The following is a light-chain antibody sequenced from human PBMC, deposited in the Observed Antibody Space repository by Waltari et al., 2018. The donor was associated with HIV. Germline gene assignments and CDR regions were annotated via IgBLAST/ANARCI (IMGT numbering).Light chain of an antibody. CDR2: WAS. CDR3: QQYYTTPLT. Sequence: DIVMTQSPDSLAVSLGERATINCKFSQSILYSSSNKNYLAWYQQKPGQPPKLLIYWASTREFGVPDRFSGSGSGTDFTLTISSLQAEDVAVYYCQQYYTTPLTFGGGTKVEIK. J-gene: IGKJ4*01. CDR1: QSILYSSSNKNY. V-gene: IGKV4-1*01.